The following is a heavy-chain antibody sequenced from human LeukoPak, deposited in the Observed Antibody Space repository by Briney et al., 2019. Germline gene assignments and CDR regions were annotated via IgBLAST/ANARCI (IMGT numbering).Heavy chain of an antibody. J-gene: IGHJ4*02. Sequence: GGSLRLSCAASGFTFSSYSMNWVRQAPGKGLEWVSSISSSSSYTYYADSVKGRFTISRDNAKNSLYLQMNSLRAEDTAVYYCARGPKLGGYSYGPIDYWGQGTLVTVSS. CDR3: ARGPKLGGYSYGPIDY. CDR1: GFTFSSYS. D-gene: IGHD5-18*01. CDR2: ISSSSSYT. V-gene: IGHV3-21*01.